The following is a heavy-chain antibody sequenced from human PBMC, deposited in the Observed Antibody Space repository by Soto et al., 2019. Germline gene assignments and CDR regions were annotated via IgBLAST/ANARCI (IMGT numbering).Heavy chain of an antibody. V-gene: IGHV5-51*01. CDR3: ARTALNDFWSGYRAFDI. CDR2: IYPGDSDT. D-gene: IGHD3-3*01. Sequence: PGEPLKISCKGSGYSFTSYWIGWVRQMPGKGLEWMGIIYPGDSDTRYSPSFQGQVTISADKSISTAYLQWSSLKASDTAMYYCARTALNDFWSGYRAFDIWGQGTMVTVSS. J-gene: IGHJ3*02. CDR1: GYSFTSYW.